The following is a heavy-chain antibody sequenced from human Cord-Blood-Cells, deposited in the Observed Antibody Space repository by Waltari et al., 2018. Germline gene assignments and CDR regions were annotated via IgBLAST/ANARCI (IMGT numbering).Heavy chain of an antibody. CDR1: GGSFSGYY. J-gene: IGHJ3*02. V-gene: IGHV4-34*01. Sequence: QVQLQQWGAGLLKPSETLSLTCAVYGGSFSGYYWSWIRQPPGKGLEGIGEINHSGSTNYNPSLKSRVTISVDTSKNQFSLKLSSVTAADTAVYYCARGQVYYDFWSGYYAFDIWGQGTMVTVSS. D-gene: IGHD3-3*01. CDR2: INHSGST. CDR3: ARGQVYYDFWSGYYAFDI.